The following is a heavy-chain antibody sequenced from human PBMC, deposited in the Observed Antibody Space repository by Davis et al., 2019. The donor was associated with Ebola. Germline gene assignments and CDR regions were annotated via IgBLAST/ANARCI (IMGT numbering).Heavy chain of an antibody. CDR2: FYYSGST. Sequence: PSETLSLTCTVSGGSISSHYWSWIRQPPGKGLEWIGYFYYSGSTNYNPSLKSRVTISVDTSKNQLSLRLSSVTAADTAVYYCARWGYCSSTSCYKPYYYYYYMDVWGKGTTVTVSS. V-gene: IGHV4-59*08. J-gene: IGHJ6*03. CDR1: GGSISSHY. CDR3: ARWGYCSSTSCYKPYYYYYYMDV. D-gene: IGHD2-2*02.